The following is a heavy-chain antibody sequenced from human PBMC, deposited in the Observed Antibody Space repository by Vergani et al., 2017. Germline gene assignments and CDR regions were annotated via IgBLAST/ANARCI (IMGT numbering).Heavy chain of an antibody. CDR2: IWYDGSNK. Sequence: VQLVESGGGVVQPGRSLRLSCAASGFIFSSYGMHWVRQAPGKGLEWVAVIWYDGSNKYYADSVKGRFTISRDNSKNTLYLQMNSLRAEDTAVYYCARETVVVTAISFDIWGQGTMVTVSS. V-gene: IGHV3-33*01. J-gene: IGHJ3*02. CDR3: ARETVVVTAISFDI. CDR1: GFIFSSYG. D-gene: IGHD2-21*02.